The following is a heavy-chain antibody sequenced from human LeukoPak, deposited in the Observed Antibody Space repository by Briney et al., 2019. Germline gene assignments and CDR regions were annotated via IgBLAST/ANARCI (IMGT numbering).Heavy chain of an antibody. Sequence: PGGSLRLSCAASGFTFSSYAMSWVRQAPGKGLEWVSVISDSGGTTFYADSAKGRFTISRDNSKNTLFLQMNSLRAEDTAVYYCAKDRSPSGSYDLAWGQGTLVTVSS. D-gene: IGHD1-26*01. CDR1: GFTFSSYA. CDR3: AKDRSPSGSYDLA. J-gene: IGHJ4*02. CDR2: ISDSGGTT. V-gene: IGHV3-23*01.